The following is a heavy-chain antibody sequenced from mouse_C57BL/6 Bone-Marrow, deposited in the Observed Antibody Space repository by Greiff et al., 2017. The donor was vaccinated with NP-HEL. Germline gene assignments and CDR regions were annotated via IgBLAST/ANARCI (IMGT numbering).Heavy chain of an antibody. V-gene: IGHV1-55*01. J-gene: IGHJ4*01. CDR1: GYTFTSYW. CDR3: ARSYGSSQYYYAMDY. CDR2: IYPGSGST. Sequence: QVQLQQSGAELVKPGASVKMSCKASGYTFTSYWITWVKQRPGQGLEWIGDIYPGSGSTNYNEKFKSKATLTVDTSSSTAYMQLSSLTSEDSAVYYCARSYGSSQYYYAMDYWGQGTSVTVSS. D-gene: IGHD1-1*01.